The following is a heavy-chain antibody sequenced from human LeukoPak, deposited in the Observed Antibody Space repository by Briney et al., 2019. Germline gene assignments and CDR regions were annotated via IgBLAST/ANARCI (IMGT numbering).Heavy chain of an antibody. Sequence: SSATVSCKTSGYTFTAHYILRLRQAPGHGLEGIGWINPNICGRKYAQNFQPHVTITRDTSINTAYMELTSLISNDTPMYYCATEVTEVAWFDPWGQGKLVTVSS. V-gene: IGHV1-2*02. CDR3: ATEVTEVAWFDP. J-gene: IGHJ5*02. D-gene: IGHD2-21*02. CDR2: INPNICGR. CDR1: GYTFTAHY.